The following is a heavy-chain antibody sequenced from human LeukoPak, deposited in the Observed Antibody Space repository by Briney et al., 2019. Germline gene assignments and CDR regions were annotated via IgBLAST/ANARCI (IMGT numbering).Heavy chain of an antibody. CDR3: AREDGYCSGGNCYSYFDS. J-gene: IGHJ4*02. D-gene: IGHD2-15*01. CDR2: IWYGGSNK. Sequence: PGGSLRLSCAASGFTFSSYGMHWVRQAPGKGLEWVAVIWYGGSNKYYADSVKGRFTISRDNSKNTLYLQMNSLRAEDTAVYFCAREDGYCSGGNCYSYFDSWGQGTLVTVSS. V-gene: IGHV3-33*01. CDR1: GFTFSSYG.